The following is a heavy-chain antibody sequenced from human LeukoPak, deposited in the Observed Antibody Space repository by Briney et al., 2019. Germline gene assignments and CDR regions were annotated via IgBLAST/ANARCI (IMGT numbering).Heavy chain of an antibody. J-gene: IGHJ4*02. CDR2: IYYSGST. CDR3: AKDCDGCMMTFDN. Sequence: SETLSLTCTVSGGSISSSSYYWGWIRQPPGKGLEWIGSIYYSGSTYYNPSLRSRVSTSLDTSKNQFSLRLGSVTAADTAVYYCAKDCDGCMMTFDNWGQGTLVTVSS. D-gene: IGHD2-8*01. V-gene: IGHV4-39*07. CDR1: GGSISSSSYY.